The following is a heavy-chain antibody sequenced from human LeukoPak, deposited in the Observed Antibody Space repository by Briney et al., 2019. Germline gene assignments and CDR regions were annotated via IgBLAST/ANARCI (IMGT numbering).Heavy chain of an antibody. D-gene: IGHD6-13*01. CDR2: IYYSGGT. J-gene: IGHJ4*02. Sequence: PSETLSLTCTVSGGSISSYDWSWIRQPPGKGLEWIGYIYYSGGTNYNPSLKSRVTISVDTSKNQFSLKLTSVTAADTAVYYCARIAVSGYSSSWYDYWGQGTLVTVSS. CDR1: GGSISSYD. V-gene: IGHV4-59*01. CDR3: ARIAVSGYSSSWYDY.